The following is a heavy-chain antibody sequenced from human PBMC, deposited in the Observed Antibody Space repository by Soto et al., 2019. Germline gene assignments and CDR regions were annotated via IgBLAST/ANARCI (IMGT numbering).Heavy chain of an antibody. CDR2: INHSGST. CDR3: ARGIGYCSSTSCPGGWFDP. V-gene: IGHV4-34*01. CDR1: GGSFSGYY. J-gene: IGHJ5*02. D-gene: IGHD2-2*01. Sequence: PSETLSLTCAVYGGSFSGYYWSWIRQPPGKGLEWIGEINHSGSTNYNPSLKSRVTISVDTSKNQFSLKLSSVTAADTAVYYCARGIGYCSSTSCPGGWFDPWGQGTLVTVSS.